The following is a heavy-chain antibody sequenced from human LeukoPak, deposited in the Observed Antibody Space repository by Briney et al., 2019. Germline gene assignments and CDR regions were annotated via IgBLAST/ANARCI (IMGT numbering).Heavy chain of an antibody. V-gene: IGHV3-30*02. CDR2: IQYDGSDK. CDR1: GFTFSNYG. J-gene: IGHJ4*02. CDR3: RDPFDY. Sequence: GGSLRLSCAASGFTFSNYGMHWVRQAPGKGLEWVAFIQYDGSDKYYADSVKGRFTISRDNSKNTLYLQMNSLRTEDTAVYYCRDPFDYWGQGTLVTVPS.